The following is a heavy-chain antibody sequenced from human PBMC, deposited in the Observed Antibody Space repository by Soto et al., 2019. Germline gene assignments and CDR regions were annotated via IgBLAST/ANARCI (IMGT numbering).Heavy chain of an antibody. CDR1: GYTFSNNW. V-gene: IGHV5-10-1*01. Sequence: PGESLKISCQCSGYTFSNNWISWVRQKPGKGLEWMGKIDPSGSYTDYSPSFQGHVSLSVDKSVSTAYPQWSSLKASDSAIYYCARNMITCGGTPTSSEGDFGMDVWGHGTAVTVSS. CDR2: IDPSGSYT. J-gene: IGHJ6*02. CDR3: ARNMITCGGTPTSSEGDFGMDV. D-gene: IGHD3-16*01.